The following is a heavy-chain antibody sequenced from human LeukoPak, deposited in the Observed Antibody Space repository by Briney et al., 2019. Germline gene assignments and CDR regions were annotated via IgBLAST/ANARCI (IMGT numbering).Heavy chain of an antibody. V-gene: IGHV3-21*01. D-gene: IGHD3-16*01. CDR1: GFTFSSYS. CDR3: ARPRIWGFDY. Sequence: PGGSLRLSCSASGFTFSSYSMNWVRQAPGKGLEWVSSISSSSSYIYYADSVKGRFTISRYNAKNSLYLQMNSLRAEDTAVYYCARPRIWGFDYWGQGTLVTVSS. J-gene: IGHJ4*02. CDR2: ISSSSSYI.